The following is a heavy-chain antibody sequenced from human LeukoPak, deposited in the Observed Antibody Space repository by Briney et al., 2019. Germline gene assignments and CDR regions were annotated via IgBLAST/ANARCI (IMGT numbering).Heavy chain of an antibody. Sequence: SETLSLTCAVYGGSFSGYYWSWIRQPPGKGLEWIGEINHSGSTNYNPSLKSRVTISVDTSKNQFSLKLSSVTAADTAVYYCARGGYYDSSGYYYYYWGQGTLVTVSS. CDR1: GGSFSGYY. CDR3: ARGGYYDSSGYYYYY. J-gene: IGHJ4*02. V-gene: IGHV4-34*01. CDR2: INHSGST. D-gene: IGHD3-22*01.